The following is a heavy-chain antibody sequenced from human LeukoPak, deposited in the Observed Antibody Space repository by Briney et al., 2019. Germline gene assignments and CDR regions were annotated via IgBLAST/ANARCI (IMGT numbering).Heavy chain of an antibody. CDR3: ARGGSLLWFGGYYYYGVDV. Sequence: ASVKVSCKASGYTFTSYDINWVRQATGQGLEWMGWMNPNSGNTGYAQKFQGRVTMTRNTSISTAYMELSSLRSEDTAVYYCARGGSLLWFGGYYYYGVDVWGQGTTVTVSS. CDR2: MNPNSGNT. CDR1: GYTFTSYD. J-gene: IGHJ6*02. D-gene: IGHD3-10*01. V-gene: IGHV1-8*01.